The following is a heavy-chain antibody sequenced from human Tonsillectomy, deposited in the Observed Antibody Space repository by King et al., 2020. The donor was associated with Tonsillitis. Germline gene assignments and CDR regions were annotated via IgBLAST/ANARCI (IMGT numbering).Heavy chain of an antibody. J-gene: IGHJ4*02. CDR1: GYTFTKD. V-gene: IGHV1-8*01. CDR2: MNPKSGNT. D-gene: IGHD2-15*01. Sequence: QLVQSGAEVKKPGASVKVSCKASGYTFTKDINWVRQASGQGLEWMGWMNPKSGNTGYAQTFQGRVTMTRDTSISTAYMELSSLRSDDTAVYYCASVIVSPDCSGGSCYTLDSGGQGTLVTVSS. CDR3: ASVIVSPDCSGGSCYTLDS.